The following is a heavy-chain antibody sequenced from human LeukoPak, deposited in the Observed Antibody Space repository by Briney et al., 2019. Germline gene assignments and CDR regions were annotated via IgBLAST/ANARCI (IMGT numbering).Heavy chain of an antibody. V-gene: IGHV3-30*03. CDR1: GFTFSSYG. CDR2: ISYDGNDK. J-gene: IGHJ4*02. CDR3: ARDRDTAMGL. D-gene: IGHD5-18*01. Sequence: GGSLRLSCAASGFTFSSYGMHWVRQAPGKGLEWVAIISYDGNDKYYTDSVKGRFTISRDKSKNTLYLQMNSLRAEDTAVYYCARDRDTAMGLWGQGTLVTVSS.